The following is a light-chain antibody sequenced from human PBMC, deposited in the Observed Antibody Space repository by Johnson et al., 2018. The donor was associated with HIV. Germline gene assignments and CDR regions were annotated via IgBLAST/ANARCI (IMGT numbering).Light chain of an antibody. CDR1: SSNIGNNY. CDR2: DNN. J-gene: IGLJ1*01. V-gene: IGLV1-51*01. Sequence: QSVLTQPPSVSAAPGQKVTISCSGSSSNIGNNYVSWYQQLPGTAPKLLIYDNNKRPSGIPDRFSGSKSGTSATLGITGLQTGDEADYYCGTWDSNLSVYVFGTWTKVSVL. CDR3: GTWDSNLSVYV.